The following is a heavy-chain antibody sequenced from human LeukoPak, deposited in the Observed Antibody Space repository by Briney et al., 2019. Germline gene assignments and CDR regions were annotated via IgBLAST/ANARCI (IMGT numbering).Heavy chain of an antibody. J-gene: IGHJ5*02. CDR1: GGSISSSNW. V-gene: IGHV4-4*02. CDR2: IYHSGST. CDR3: ARYNWNTWFDP. D-gene: IGHD1-1*01. Sequence: SGTLSLTCAVSGGSISSSNWWSWVRQPPGKGLEWIGEIYHSGSTNYNPSLNSRVTISLDTSKNQFSLRLSSVTAADTAVYYCARYNWNTWFDPWGQGTLVTVSS.